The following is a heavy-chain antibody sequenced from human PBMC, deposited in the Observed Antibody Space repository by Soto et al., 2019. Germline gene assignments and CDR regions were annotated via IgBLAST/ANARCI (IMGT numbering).Heavy chain of an antibody. CDR3: ARDIGTAMVSDAFDI. CDR2: IYTSGST. D-gene: IGHD5-18*01. Sequence: SETLSLTCTVSGGSISSYCWSWIRQPAGKGLEWIGRIYTSGSTNYNPSLKSRVTMSVDTPKNQFSLKLSSVTAADTAVYYCARDIGTAMVSDAFDIWGQGTMVTVS. CDR1: GGSISSYC. J-gene: IGHJ3*02. V-gene: IGHV4-4*07.